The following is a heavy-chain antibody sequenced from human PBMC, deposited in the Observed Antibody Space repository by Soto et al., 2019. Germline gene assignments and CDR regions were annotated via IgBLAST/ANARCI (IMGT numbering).Heavy chain of an antibody. CDR3: TKVGVLYDFWSGPLPFDL. D-gene: IGHD3-3*01. CDR2: ISWNSDSI. J-gene: IGHJ4*02. V-gene: IGHV3-9*01. Sequence: EGQLVESGGGFVQPGRSLRLSCAGSGFIFDDFALHWVRQAPGKGLEWVSGISWNSDSIGYADAVKGRFTISRDNAKNSLYLQMNSLRVEDTALYYWTKVGVLYDFWSGPLPFDLWGQGTLVTVSS. CDR1: GFIFDDFA.